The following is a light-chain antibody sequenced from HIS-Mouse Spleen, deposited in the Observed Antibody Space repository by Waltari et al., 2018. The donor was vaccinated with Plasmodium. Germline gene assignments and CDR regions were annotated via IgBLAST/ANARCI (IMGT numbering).Light chain of an antibody. CDR1: SSDVGSYNL. V-gene: IGLV2-23*01. Sequence: QSALTQPASVSGSPGQSITISCTGTSSDVGSYNLVSWYQQHPGKAPKRRIYEGSKRPSGVSKRFSGSKAGNTASLTIAGRQAEDEADYYCCSYAGSRMVFGGGTKLTVL. CDR3: CSYAGSRMV. J-gene: IGLJ2*01. CDR2: EGS.